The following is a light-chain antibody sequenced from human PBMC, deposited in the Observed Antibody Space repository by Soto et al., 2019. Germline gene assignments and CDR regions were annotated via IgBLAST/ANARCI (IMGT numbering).Light chain of an antibody. Sequence: QSALTQPASVSGSPRQSITISCTGTSSDVGSYNYVSWYQQHPGKAPKLMIYEVSDRPSGISSRFSGSKSGNTASLTISGLRAEDEADYYCCSYVGRNTYVFGTGTKVTV. CDR3: CSYVGRNTYV. J-gene: IGLJ1*01. CDR1: SSDVGSYNY. V-gene: IGLV2-14*01. CDR2: EVS.